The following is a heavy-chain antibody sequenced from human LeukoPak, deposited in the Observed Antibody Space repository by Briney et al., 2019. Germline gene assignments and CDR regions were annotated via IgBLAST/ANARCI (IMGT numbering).Heavy chain of an antibody. D-gene: IGHD7-27*01. CDR1: GGSISSYY. Sequence: PSETLSLTCTVSGGSISSYYWSWIRQPPGKGLEWIGYIYYSGSTNYNPSLKSRVTISVDTSKNQFSLKLSSVTAADTAVYYCARAGLTGRYNWLDPWGQGTLVTASS. CDR3: ARAGLTGRYNWLDP. J-gene: IGHJ5*02. V-gene: IGHV4-59*01. CDR2: IYYSGST.